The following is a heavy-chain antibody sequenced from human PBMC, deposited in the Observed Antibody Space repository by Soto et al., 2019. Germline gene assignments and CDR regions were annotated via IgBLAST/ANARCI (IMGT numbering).Heavy chain of an antibody. J-gene: IGHJ4*02. CDR2: MPHDGSYQ. D-gene: IGHD4-17*01. Sequence: QVQLVESGGGVVQPGTSLRLSCAASGFTFSNHGMHWVRQAPGKGLEGVAVMPHDGSYQYYADSVKGRFTISRENYKNPRYVKIDRLRPEDTAVYYRSRDDDYEDNGFDYWGQGILVTVSS. V-gene: IGHV3-33*01. CDR1: GFTFSNHG. CDR3: SRDDDYEDNGFDY.